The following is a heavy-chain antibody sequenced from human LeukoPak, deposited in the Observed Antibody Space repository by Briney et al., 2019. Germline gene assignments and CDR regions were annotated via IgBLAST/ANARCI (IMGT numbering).Heavy chain of an antibody. CDR3: ARRDYYGSGSYYGNFDY. Sequence: GESLKISCKNSGYSFTNHWIGWVRQMPGKGLEGMGVIYPGDSHTRYSPSFQGQVTISADKSISTAYLQWSSLKASDTAMYYCARRDYYGSGSYYGNFDYWGQGTLVTVSS. CDR1: GYSFTNHW. V-gene: IGHV5-51*01. CDR2: IYPGDSHT. D-gene: IGHD3-10*01. J-gene: IGHJ4*02.